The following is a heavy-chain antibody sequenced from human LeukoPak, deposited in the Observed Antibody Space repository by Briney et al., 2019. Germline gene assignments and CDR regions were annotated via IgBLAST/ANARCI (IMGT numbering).Heavy chain of an antibody. D-gene: IGHD3-10*01. J-gene: IGHJ4*02. CDR2: IKQDGSEK. V-gene: IGHV3-7*03. CDR3: AKGGPAGWFGELIDY. CDR1: GFTFSSYW. Sequence: GGSLRLSCAASGFTFSSYWMNWVRQAPGKGLEWVANIKQDGSEKYYVDSVKGRFTISRDNAKNSLCLQMNSLRAEDTAVYYCAKGGPAGWFGELIDYWGQGTLVTVSS.